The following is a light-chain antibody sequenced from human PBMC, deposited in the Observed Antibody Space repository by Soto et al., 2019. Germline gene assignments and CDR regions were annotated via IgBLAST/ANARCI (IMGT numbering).Light chain of an antibody. V-gene: IGLV2-23*02. Sequence: QPVLTQPASVSGSPGQSIAISCTGTSSNVGGYNFVSWYQQHPGKAPKLLIYEVNKRPSGVSNRFSGSKSDNTASLTISGLQAEDEADYYCCSYGGDRIFGGGTKLTVL. CDR1: SSNVGGYNF. J-gene: IGLJ2*01. CDR2: EVN. CDR3: CSYGGDRI.